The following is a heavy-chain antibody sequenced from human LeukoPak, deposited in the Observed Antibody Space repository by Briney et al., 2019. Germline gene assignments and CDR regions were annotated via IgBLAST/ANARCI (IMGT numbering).Heavy chain of an antibody. Sequence: GGSLRLSCVVSGLMFRNYGMHWVRQAPGKGLEWVAVIYYDGSNQYYVDSVKGRFTVSRDNAKNTLYLQMDSLRAEDTAVYYCATDRNSGKYYDYWGQGTLVTVSS. V-gene: IGHV3-33*01. CDR1: GLMFRNYG. CDR3: ATDRNSGKYYDY. CDR2: IYYDGSNQ. D-gene: IGHD1-26*01. J-gene: IGHJ4*02.